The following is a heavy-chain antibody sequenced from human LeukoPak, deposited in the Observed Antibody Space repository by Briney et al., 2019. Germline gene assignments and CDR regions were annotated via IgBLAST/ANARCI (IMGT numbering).Heavy chain of an antibody. CDR3: ARRAITFGGVIVDNYFDY. CDR1: GGSISSYY. J-gene: IGHJ4*02. CDR2: LYYSGST. V-gene: IGHV4-59*08. D-gene: IGHD3-16*02. Sequence: PSETLSLTCTVSGGSISSYYWSWIRQPPGKGLEWIGYLYYSGSTNYNPSLKSRVTISVDTSKNQFSLKLSSVTAADTAVYYCARRAITFGGVIVDNYFDYWGQGIPVTVSS.